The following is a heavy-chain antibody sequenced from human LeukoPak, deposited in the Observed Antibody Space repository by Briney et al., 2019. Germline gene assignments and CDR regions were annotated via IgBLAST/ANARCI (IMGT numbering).Heavy chain of an antibody. CDR1: GYSIGSSYW. CDR3: ARKIAAAGHFDC. CDR2: IYYTGTT. V-gene: IGHV4-28*06. Sequence: SETLSLTCAVSGYSIGSSYWWGWIRQPPGQGLEWIGYIYYTGTTNYNPSLRSRVTMSVDTSKNQFSLRLSSVTALDTAVYYCARKIAAAGHFDCWGQGTLVTVSS. D-gene: IGHD6-13*01. J-gene: IGHJ4*02.